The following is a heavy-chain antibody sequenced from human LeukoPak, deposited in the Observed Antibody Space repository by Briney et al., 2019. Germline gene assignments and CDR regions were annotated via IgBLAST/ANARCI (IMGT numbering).Heavy chain of an antibody. CDR3: ARVNSSSWYRYYYYMDV. CDR1: GGSISSYY. V-gene: IGHV4-59*08. D-gene: IGHD6-13*01. Sequence: SETLSLTCTVSGGSISSYYWSWIRQPPGKGLEWIGYIYYSGSTNYNPSLKSRVTISVDTSKNQFSLKLSSVTAADTAVYYCARVNSSSWYRYYYYMDVWGKGTTVTVSS. CDR2: IYYSGST. J-gene: IGHJ6*03.